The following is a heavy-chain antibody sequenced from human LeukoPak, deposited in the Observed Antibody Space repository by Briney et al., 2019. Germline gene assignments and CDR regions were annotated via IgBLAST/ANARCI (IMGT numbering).Heavy chain of an antibody. CDR2: INAGNGNT. CDR1: GYTFTSYA. CDR3: ARDSGLPDYYDSSGYYEDAFDI. Sequence: ASVKVSCKASGYTFTSYAMHWVRQAPGQRLEWMGWINAGNGNTKYSQKFQGRVTITRDTSASTAYMELSSLRSEDTAVYYCARDSGLPDYYDSSGYYEDAFDIWGQGTMVTVPS. V-gene: IGHV1-3*01. J-gene: IGHJ3*02. D-gene: IGHD3-22*01.